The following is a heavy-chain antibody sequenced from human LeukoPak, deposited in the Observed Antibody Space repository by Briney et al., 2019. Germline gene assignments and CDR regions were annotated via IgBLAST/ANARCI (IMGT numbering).Heavy chain of an antibody. V-gene: IGHV3-21*01. CDR2: ISSSSSYI. CDR3: ARVGDGSGSYYPYYYYYGMDV. CDR1: GFTFSSYS. J-gene: IGHJ6*04. D-gene: IGHD3-10*01. Sequence: KSGGSLRLSCAASGFTFSSYSMNWVRQAPGKGLEWVSSISSSSSYIYYAGSVKGRFTISRDNAENSLYLQMNSLRAEDTAVYYCARVGDGSGSYYPYYYYYGMDVWGKGTTVTVSS.